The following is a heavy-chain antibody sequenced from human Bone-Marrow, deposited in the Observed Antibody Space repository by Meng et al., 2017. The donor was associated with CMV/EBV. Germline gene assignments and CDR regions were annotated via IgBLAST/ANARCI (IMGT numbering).Heavy chain of an antibody. V-gene: IGHV4-59*12. CDR1: GGSISSYY. CDR3: ARGRVVVVPAARGRRFDP. D-gene: IGHD2-2*01. Sequence: SETLSLTCTVSGGSISSYYWSWIRQPPGKGLEWIGYIYYSGSTNYNPSLKSRVTISVDTSKNQFSLKLSSVTAPDTPVYYCARGRVVVVPAARGRRFDPWGQGTLVTVSS. J-gene: IGHJ5*02. CDR2: IYYSGST.